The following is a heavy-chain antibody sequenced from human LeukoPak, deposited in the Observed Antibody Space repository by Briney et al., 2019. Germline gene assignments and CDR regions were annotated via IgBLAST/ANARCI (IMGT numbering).Heavy chain of an antibody. CDR2: ISSSGSTI. CDR3: ASQYKTVTTYY. D-gene: IGHD4-17*01. Sequence: GGSLRLSCAASGFTFSDYYMSWIRQAPGKGLEWVSYISSSGSTIYYADSVKGRFTISRDNAKHSLYLQMNSLRAEDTAVYYCASQYKTVTTYYWGQGTLVTVSS. CDR1: GFTFSDYY. V-gene: IGHV3-11*01. J-gene: IGHJ4*02.